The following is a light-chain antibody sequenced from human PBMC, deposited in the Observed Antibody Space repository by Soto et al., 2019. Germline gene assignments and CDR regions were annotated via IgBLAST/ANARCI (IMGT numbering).Light chain of an antibody. CDR3: QQYNSWPLT. CDR1: QSVSSN. Sequence: EIVMTQSPATLSVSPGERATLSCGASQSVSSNLAWYQLKPGQAPRLLIYGASTRATGIPARFGGSGSGTEFTLTISGLQSEDFAFYYCQQYNSWPLTFGGGTKVEFK. CDR2: GAS. V-gene: IGKV3-15*01. J-gene: IGKJ4*01.